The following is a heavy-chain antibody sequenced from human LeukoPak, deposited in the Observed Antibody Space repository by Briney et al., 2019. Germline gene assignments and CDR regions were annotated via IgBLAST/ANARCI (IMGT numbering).Heavy chain of an antibody. Sequence: GGSLRLSCEASGFTFSSYWTHWVRQAPGKGLVWVSHINTDGSSTNYADSVRGRFTVSRDNAKNTLNLQMNSLRVEDTAVYYCARDNGGVDYWGQGTLVTVSS. D-gene: IGHD2-8*01. J-gene: IGHJ4*02. V-gene: IGHV3-74*01. CDR2: INTDGSST. CDR3: ARDNGGVDY. CDR1: GFTFSSYW.